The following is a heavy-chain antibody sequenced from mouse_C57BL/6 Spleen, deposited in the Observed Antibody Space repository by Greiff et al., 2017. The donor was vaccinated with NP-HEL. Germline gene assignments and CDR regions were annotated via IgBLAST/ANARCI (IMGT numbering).Heavy chain of an antibody. CDR3: ARASGFFDY. CDR1: GFTFSSYA. Sequence: EVQGVESGGGLVKPGGSLKLSCAASGFTFSSYAMSWVRQTPEKRLEWVATISDGGSYTYYPDNVKGRFTISRDNAKNNLYLQRSHLKSEDTAMYYCARASGFFDYWGQGTTLTVSS. J-gene: IGHJ2*01. V-gene: IGHV5-4*01. CDR2: ISDGGSYT.